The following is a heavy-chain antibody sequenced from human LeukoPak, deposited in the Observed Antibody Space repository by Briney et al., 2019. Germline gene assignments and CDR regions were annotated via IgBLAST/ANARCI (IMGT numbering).Heavy chain of an antibody. CDR2: IKQDGSEN. V-gene: IGHV3-7*03. CDR3: VPFPPGDYGDC. Sequence: GGSLRLSCAASGFTFSGRWMSWVRQAPGKGPEWVANIKQDGSENHYVDSVKGRFTISRDNSKNTLCLQMNSLKAEDTAVYYCVPFPPGDYGDCWGQGTLVTVSS. D-gene: IGHD2-2*01. CDR1: GFTFSGRW. J-gene: IGHJ4*02.